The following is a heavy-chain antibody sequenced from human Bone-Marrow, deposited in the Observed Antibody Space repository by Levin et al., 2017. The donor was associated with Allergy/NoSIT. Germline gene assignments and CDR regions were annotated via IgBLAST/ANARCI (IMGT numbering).Heavy chain of an antibody. Sequence: TGESLKISCKASGYTFTTYDINWVRQATGQGLEWMAWMNPDSGNTGYAQKFQGRVTMTRDTSTNTAYMELSSLRSEDTAVYYCARAVKQYRLAVDSWGQGTLVTVSS. J-gene: IGHJ4*02. CDR2: MNPDSGNT. D-gene: IGHD6-19*01. V-gene: IGHV1-8*01. CDR3: ARAVKQYRLAVDS. CDR1: GYTFTTYD.